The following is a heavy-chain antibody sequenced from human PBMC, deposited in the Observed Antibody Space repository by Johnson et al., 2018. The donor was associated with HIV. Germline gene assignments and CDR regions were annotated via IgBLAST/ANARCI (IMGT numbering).Heavy chain of an antibody. J-gene: IGHJ3*01. CDR2: INKDGGEE. CDR1: GFSFNKYW. CDR3: AKGRGYDYDALDF. Sequence: EMQLVESGGGVVQPGRSLRLSCVGSGFSFNKYWMSWVRQAPGDRLERLTTINKDGGEEYYVDSVRGRFSISRDKSKDTLYLQMSSLRAEDTAVYYCAKGRGYDYDALDFWGQGTMVTVSS. D-gene: IGHD5-12*01. V-gene: IGHV3-7*03.